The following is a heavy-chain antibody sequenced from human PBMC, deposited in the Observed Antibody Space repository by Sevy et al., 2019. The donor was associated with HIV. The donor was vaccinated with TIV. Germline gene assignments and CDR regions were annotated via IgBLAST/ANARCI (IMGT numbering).Heavy chain of an antibody. CDR3: ARHGGIAVATLDY. D-gene: IGHD6-19*01. J-gene: IGHJ4*02. CDR2: IYYSGST. Sequence: SETRSLTCTVSGGSISSSTYYWGWIRQPPGKGLEWIASIYYSGSTYYNVSLESRVTISVDMSKNQFSLRLSSVTAADTAVYYCARHGGIAVATLDYWGQGTLVTVSS. CDR1: GGSISSSTYY. V-gene: IGHV4-39*01.